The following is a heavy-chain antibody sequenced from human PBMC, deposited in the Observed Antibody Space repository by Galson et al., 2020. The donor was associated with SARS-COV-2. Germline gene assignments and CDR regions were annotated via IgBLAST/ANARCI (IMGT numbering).Heavy chain of an antibody. V-gene: IGHV3-21*01. CDR2: ISSSGTYI. CDR3: LRESYSSGWPLDY. J-gene: IGHJ4*02. Sequence: NSGGSLRLSCAASGFTFSSYSMNWVRQAPGKGLEWASSISSSGTYIYYADSVKGRFTISRDNAKNSLYLQMNSLRAEDTAVYYCLRESYSSGWPLDYWGQGTLVTVSS. D-gene: IGHD6-19*01. CDR1: GFTFSSYS.